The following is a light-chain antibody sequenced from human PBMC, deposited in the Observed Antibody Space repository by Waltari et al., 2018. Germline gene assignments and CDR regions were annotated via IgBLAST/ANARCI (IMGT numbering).Light chain of an antibody. CDR3: HQYSSWPPMFT. CDR2: GAS. J-gene: IGKJ2*01. CDR1: QSVSSN. Sequence: EIVMTQSPATLSVSPGEGATLSCRASQSVSSNLAWYQQRPGPAPRLLIYGASTRATGLPARFSGSGSGTEFTLTISSLQSEDSAVYYCHQYSSWPPMFTFGQGTKLEIK. V-gene: IGKV3-15*01.